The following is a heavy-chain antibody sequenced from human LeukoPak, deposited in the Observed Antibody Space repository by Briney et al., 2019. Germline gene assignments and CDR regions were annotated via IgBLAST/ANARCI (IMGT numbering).Heavy chain of an antibody. J-gene: IGHJ5*02. V-gene: IGHV1-2*02. CDR1: GYTFTGYY. Sequence: ASVKVSCKASGYTFTGYYMHWVGQAPGQGVEWMGWINPNSGGTNYAQKFQGRVTMTRDTSISTAYMELSRLRSDDTAVYYCARDTSGGSGSYYSNWFDPWGQGTLVTVSS. CDR2: INPNSGGT. CDR3: ARDTSGGSGSYYSNWFDP. D-gene: IGHD3-10*01.